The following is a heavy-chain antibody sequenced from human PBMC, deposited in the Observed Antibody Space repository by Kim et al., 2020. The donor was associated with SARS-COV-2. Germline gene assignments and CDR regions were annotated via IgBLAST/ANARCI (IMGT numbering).Heavy chain of an antibody. CDR3: AKVGATINYCFDY. V-gene: IGHV3-23*01. D-gene: IGHD1-26*01. Sequence: YYADSVEGQFTSDRDKSKDTLYLQMNSLRAEDTAVYYCAKVGATINYCFDYWGQGTLVTVSS. J-gene: IGHJ4*02.